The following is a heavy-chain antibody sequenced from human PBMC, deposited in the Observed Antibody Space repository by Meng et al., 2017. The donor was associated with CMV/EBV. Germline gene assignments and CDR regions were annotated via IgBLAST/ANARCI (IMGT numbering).Heavy chain of an antibody. V-gene: IGHV4-59*01. D-gene: IGHD6-13*01. CDR3: ARNKARSSSSWYHFDY. CDR2: IYYSGST. J-gene: IGHJ4*02. CDR1: GGSISSYY. Sequence: GSLRLSCTVSGGSISSYYWSWIRQPPGKGLEWIGYIYYSGSTNYNPSLKSRVTISVDTSKNQFSLKLIYVTAADTAVYYCARNKARSSSSWYHFDYWGQGTLVTVSS.